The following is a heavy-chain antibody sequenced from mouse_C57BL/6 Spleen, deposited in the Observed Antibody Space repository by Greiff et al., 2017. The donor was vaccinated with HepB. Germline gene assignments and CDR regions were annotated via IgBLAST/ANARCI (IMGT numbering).Heavy chain of an antibody. J-gene: IGHJ4*01. Sequence: QVQLQQSGAELVKPGASVKISCKASGYAFSSYWMNWVKQRPGKGLEWIGQIYPGDGDTNYNGKFKGKATLTADKSSSPAYMQLSSLTSEDSAVYFCARGWYGNDYYAMDYWGQGTSVTVSS. CDR3: ARGWYGNDYYAMDY. CDR2: IYPGDGDT. V-gene: IGHV1-80*01. D-gene: IGHD2-10*02. CDR1: GYAFSSYW.